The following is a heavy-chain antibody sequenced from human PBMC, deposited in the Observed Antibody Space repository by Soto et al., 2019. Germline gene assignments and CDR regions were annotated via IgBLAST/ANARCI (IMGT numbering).Heavy chain of an antibody. J-gene: IGHJ6*02. CDR1: GFTLSSYD. CDR3: TRKTGPTGMGV. V-gene: IGHV3-13*01. D-gene: IGHD3-9*01. Sequence: EVQLVESGGGLVQPGGSLRLSCAASGFTLSSYDIHWVRQATGEGLEWVSGIGSGGDTNYADSVKGRFTISRENGENSWYLQMNRLRAGDTAVYYFTRKTGPTGMGVWGQGSTVTVSS. CDR2: IGSGGDT.